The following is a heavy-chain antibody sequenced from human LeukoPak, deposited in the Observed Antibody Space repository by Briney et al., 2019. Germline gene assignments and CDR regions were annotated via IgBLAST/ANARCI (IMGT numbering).Heavy chain of an antibody. D-gene: IGHD3-22*01. Sequence: GGSLRLSCAASGFTFSSYGMHWVRQAPGKGLEWVTVIWSDGSNKYYADSVKGRFTISRDNSKNTLYLQMNSLRAEDTAMYYCARGITMIVVVPDYWGQGTLVTVSS. V-gene: IGHV3-33*01. CDR1: GFTFSSYG. J-gene: IGHJ4*02. CDR3: ARGITMIVVVPDY. CDR2: IWSDGSNK.